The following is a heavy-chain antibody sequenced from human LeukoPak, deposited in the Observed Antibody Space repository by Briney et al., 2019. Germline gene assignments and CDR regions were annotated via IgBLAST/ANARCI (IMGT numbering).Heavy chain of an antibody. CDR2: IYIDGTT. CDR3: VRGPRYSFY. D-gene: IGHD6-13*01. V-gene: IGHV3-53*01. J-gene: IGHJ4*02. Sequence: GGSLRLSCAAPGFTFSDYYMSWIRQAPGKGLEWISVIYIDGTTYYADSVKGRFTISRDQANNTLYLQMNTLRDEDTAVYYCVRGPRYSFYWGQGTLVSVSS. CDR1: GFTFSDYY.